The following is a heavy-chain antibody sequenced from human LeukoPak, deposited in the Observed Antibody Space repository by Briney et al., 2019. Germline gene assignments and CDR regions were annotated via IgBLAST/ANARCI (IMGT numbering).Heavy chain of an antibody. J-gene: IGHJ4*02. Sequence: GGSLRLSCAASGFTFSSYWMTWVRQAPGKGLEWVASIKQDGNEKYYVDSVKGRFTISRDNARNSLYLRMNSLRAEDTAVYYCARVGFPTYFDYWGQGTLVTVSS. D-gene: IGHD3-16*01. V-gene: IGHV3-7*01. CDR3: ARVGFPTYFDY. CDR2: IKQDGNEK. CDR1: GFTFSSYW.